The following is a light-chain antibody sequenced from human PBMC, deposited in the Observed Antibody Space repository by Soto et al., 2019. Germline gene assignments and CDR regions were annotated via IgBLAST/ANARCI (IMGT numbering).Light chain of an antibody. Sequence: DIQMTQSPSSLSASVGDRVTISCRASQSIGNYLNWYHKKPGKAPELLIYAASNLQSGVPSRFSGSGSGTDFTLTISSLQPEDFATYYCQQSYSSRVPVGPGTKVDIK. CDR1: QSIGNY. CDR3: QQSYSSRVP. CDR2: AAS. J-gene: IGKJ3*01. V-gene: IGKV1-39*01.